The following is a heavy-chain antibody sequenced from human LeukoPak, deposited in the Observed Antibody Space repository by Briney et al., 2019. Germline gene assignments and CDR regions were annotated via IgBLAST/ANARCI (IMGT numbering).Heavy chain of an antibody. CDR2: IDSSGGYM. V-gene: IGHV3-21*06. CDR3: AKAGGGSCYDY. CDR1: GFTFSSYG. Sequence: PGGSLRLSCAASGFTFSSYGMSWVRQAPGKGLEWVSSIDSSGGYMFYADSVKGRFIISRDNAKDSLYLQMNSLRAEDTAVYSCAKAGGGSCYDYWGQGTLVTVSS. D-gene: IGHD2-15*01. J-gene: IGHJ4*02.